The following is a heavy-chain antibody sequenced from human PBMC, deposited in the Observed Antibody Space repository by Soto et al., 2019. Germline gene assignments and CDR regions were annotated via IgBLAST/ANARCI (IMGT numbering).Heavy chain of an antibody. D-gene: IGHD3-16*01. V-gene: IGHV4-38-2*02. CDR2: IFHTGTT. J-gene: IGHJ6*02. CDR3: ARAMGDWGTYYYYYGLDV. CDR1: GDSISSGYH. Sequence: ETLSLTCTVSGDSISSGYHWAWIRQPPGMRLEWVASIFHTGTTYYNPSLTSRVTISVDTSKNQFSLKLSSVTAADSAVYYCARAMGDWGTYYYYYGLDVWGQGTTVTVSS.